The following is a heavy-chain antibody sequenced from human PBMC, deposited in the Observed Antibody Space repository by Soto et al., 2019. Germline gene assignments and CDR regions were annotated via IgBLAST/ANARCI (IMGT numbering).Heavy chain of an antibody. J-gene: IGHJ4*02. CDR3: ARWTWGATPRSGFDY. CDR2: IIPILGIA. Sequence: QVQLVQSGAEVKKPGSSVKVSCKASGGTFSSYTISWVRQAPGQGLEWVGRIIPILGIANYAQKYQGRVTISADKSTSTGYMELSRLRSEGTAVYYCARWTWGATPRSGFDYWGQGTLVTVSS. CDR1: GGTFSSYT. V-gene: IGHV1-69*02. D-gene: IGHD5-12*01.